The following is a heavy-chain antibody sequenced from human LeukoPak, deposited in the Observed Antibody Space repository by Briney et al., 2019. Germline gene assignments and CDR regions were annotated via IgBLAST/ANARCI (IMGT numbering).Heavy chain of an antibody. Sequence: SETLSLTCAVYGGSFSGYYWSWIRQPPGKGLEWIGEINHSGSTNYNPSLKSRVTISVDTSKNQFSLKLSSVTAADTAVYYCARGKWDGSDNSLDYWGRGTLVTVSS. V-gene: IGHV4-34*01. J-gene: IGHJ4*02. CDR3: ARGKWDGSDNSLDY. D-gene: IGHD1-26*01. CDR1: GGSFSGYY. CDR2: INHSGST.